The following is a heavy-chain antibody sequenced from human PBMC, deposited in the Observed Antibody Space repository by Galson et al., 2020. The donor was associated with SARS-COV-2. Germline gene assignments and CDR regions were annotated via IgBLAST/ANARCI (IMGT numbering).Heavy chain of an antibody. CDR2: IKQDGSEK. CDR3: TRDLYSGDENYYYFYGLDV. V-gene: IGHV3-7*05. Sequence: GESLKISCAASGFTFSYYWMSWVRQAPGKGLEWVANIKQDGSEKYYVDSVKGRFTISRDNAKNSLYLQMNSLRAEDTAVYYCTRDLYSGDENYYYFYGLDVWGQGTTVTVSS. CDR1: GFTFSYYW. J-gene: IGHJ6*02. D-gene: IGHD5-12*01.